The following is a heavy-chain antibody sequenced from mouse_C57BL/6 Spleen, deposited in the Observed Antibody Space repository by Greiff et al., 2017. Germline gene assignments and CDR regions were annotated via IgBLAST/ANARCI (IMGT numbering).Heavy chain of an antibody. J-gene: IGHJ2*01. CDR2: INPNNGGT. V-gene: IGHV1-18*01. CDR1: GYTFTDYN. D-gene: IGHD2-2*01. Sequence: EVKLVESGPELVKPGASVKIPCKASGYTFTDYNMDWVKQSHGKSLEWIGDINPNNGGTIYNQKFKGKATLTVDKSSSTAYMELRSLTSEDTAVYYCAVYYGYDEGLGYWGQGTTLTVSS. CDR3: AVYYGYDEGLGY.